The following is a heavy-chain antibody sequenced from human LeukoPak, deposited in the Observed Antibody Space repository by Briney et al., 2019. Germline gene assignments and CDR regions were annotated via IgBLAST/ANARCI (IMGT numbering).Heavy chain of an antibody. J-gene: IGHJ4*02. CDR1: GFTFDDYP. Sequence: SLRLSCAASGFTFDDYPMHWVRQAPGKGLEWVSGISWNSGSIGYADSVKGRFTISRDNAKNSLYLQMNSLRAEDTALYYCAKDTTAAAGTIGYWGQGTLVTVSS. CDR3: AKDTTAAAGTIGY. V-gene: IGHV3-9*01. CDR2: ISWNSGSI. D-gene: IGHD6-13*01.